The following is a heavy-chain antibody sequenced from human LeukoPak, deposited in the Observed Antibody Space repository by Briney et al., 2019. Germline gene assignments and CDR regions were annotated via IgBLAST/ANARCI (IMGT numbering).Heavy chain of an antibody. J-gene: IGHJ6*02. Sequence: GGSLRLSCVASGITFSNYAVSWVRQAPEKGLDWVSVISGSAHKIRYADSVKGRFTISRDDAMNSLYLQMNSLRAEDTAVYYCARDCRPYCASSSYYHMDVWGQGTTVTVSS. CDR2: ISGSAHKI. V-gene: IGHV3-23*01. CDR3: ARDCRPYCASSSYYHMDV. CDR1: GITFSNYA. D-gene: IGHD2-21*02.